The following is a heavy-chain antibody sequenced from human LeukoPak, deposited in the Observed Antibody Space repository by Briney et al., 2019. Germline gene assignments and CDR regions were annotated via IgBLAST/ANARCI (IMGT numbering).Heavy chain of an antibody. D-gene: IGHD1-26*01. CDR3: VRHEYSGSYLDY. V-gene: IGHV4-39*01. CDR2: IYYSGST. CDR1: GGSISSSSYY. J-gene: IGHJ4*02. Sequence: PSETLSLTFTVSGGSISSSSYYWGWIRQPPGKGLEWIGSIYYSGSTYYNPSLKSRVTISVDTSKNQFALKLSSVTAADTAVYYCVRHEYSGSYLDYWGQGTLVTVSS.